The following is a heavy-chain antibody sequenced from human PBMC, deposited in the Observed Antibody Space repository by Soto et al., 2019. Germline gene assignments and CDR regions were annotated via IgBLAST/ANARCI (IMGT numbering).Heavy chain of an antibody. Sequence: GGSLRLSCAASGFTFSSYWMSWVRQAPGKGLEWVANIKQDGSEKYYVDSVKGRFTISRDNAKNSLYLQMNSLRAEDMAVYYCARPLGIAALHDAFDIWGQGTMVTVSS. CDR3: ARPLGIAALHDAFDI. CDR2: IKQDGSEK. J-gene: IGHJ3*02. CDR1: GFTFSSYW. D-gene: IGHD6-13*01. V-gene: IGHV3-7*01.